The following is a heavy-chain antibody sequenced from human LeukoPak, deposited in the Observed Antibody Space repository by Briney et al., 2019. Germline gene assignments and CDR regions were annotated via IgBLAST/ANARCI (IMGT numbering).Heavy chain of an antibody. CDR2: IYYSGST. V-gene: IGHV4-59*12. CDR3: ARAVAGY. D-gene: IGHD2-15*01. CDR1: GGSISSYY. J-gene: IGHJ4*02. Sequence: SETLSLTCTVSGGSISSYYWSWIRQPPGKGLEWIGYIYYSGSTNYNPSPKSRVTISVDTSKNQFSLKLSSVTAADTAVYYCARAVAGYWGQGTLVTVSS.